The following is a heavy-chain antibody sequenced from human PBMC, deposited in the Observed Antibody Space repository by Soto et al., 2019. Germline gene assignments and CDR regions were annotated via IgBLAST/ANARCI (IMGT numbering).Heavy chain of an antibody. CDR3: ARGVPGYYAVDV. CDR1: GFTFSSYW. V-gene: IGHV3-74*01. Sequence: EVQLVESGGDLVQPGGSLRLSCAASGFTFSSYWMHWVRQAPGKGLMWISRLNRGGTTANYAVSVSGRFTISRDNAKNTLYLQLNSLSDEDTAVYYCARGVPGYYAVDVWGQGTTVTVSS. CDR2: LNRGGTTA. J-gene: IGHJ6*02.